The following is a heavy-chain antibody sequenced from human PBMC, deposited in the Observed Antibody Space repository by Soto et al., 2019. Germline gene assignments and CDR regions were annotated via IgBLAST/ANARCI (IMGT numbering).Heavy chain of an antibody. J-gene: IGHJ6*02. V-gene: IGHV3-20*04. CDR2: INWNGGST. D-gene: IGHD3-9*01. Sequence: GGSLRLSCAASGFTFDDYGMSWVRQAPGKGLEWVSGINWNGGSTGYADSVKGRFTISRDNAKNSLYLQMNSLRAEDTALYYCARDEGQVLRYFDWSQGGFYYYGMDVWGQGTTVTVSS. CDR1: GFTFDDYG. CDR3: ARDEGQVLRYFDWSQGGFYYYGMDV.